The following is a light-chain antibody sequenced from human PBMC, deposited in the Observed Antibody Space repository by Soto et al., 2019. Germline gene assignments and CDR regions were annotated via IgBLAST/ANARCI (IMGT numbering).Light chain of an antibody. Sequence: EIVLTQSPATLSLSPGERATLSCRASQSLSRSLAWYQQKPGQAPRLLIYDASNRATGIPARFSGSGSGTDFTLTISSLEPEDFAVYYCQQRSNWPPSWTFGQGTKVDI. CDR1: QSLSRS. CDR3: QQRSNWPPSWT. V-gene: IGKV3-11*01. J-gene: IGKJ1*01. CDR2: DAS.